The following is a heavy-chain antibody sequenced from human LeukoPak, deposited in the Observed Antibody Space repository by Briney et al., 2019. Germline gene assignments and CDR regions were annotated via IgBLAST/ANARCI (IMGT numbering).Heavy chain of an antibody. D-gene: IGHD4-17*01. J-gene: IGHJ4*02. CDR2: IRRKTEGGTT. CDR1: GFTFSSYS. V-gene: IGHV3-15*07. CDR3: TTGNYGPY. Sequence: RPGGSLRLSCAASGFTFSSYSMNWVRQAPGKGLEWVGRIRRKTEGGTTDYAAPVKGRFIISRDDSKNTLYLQMNSLKIEDTAVYHCTTGNYGPYWGQGTLVTVSS.